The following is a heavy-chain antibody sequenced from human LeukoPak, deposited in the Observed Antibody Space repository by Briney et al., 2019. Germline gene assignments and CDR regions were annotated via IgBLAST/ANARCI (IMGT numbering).Heavy chain of an antibody. Sequence: SETLSLTCTVSGGSISSSSYYWGWIRQPPGKGRKGIGSIYYSGSTNYNPSLKSRVTISVDTSKNQFSLKLSSVTAADTAVYYCARLVDDLVPFDYWGQGTLVTVSS. CDR1: GGSISSSSYY. D-gene: IGHD3-3*01. CDR3: ARLVDDLVPFDY. J-gene: IGHJ4*02. V-gene: IGHV4-39*07. CDR2: IYYSGST.